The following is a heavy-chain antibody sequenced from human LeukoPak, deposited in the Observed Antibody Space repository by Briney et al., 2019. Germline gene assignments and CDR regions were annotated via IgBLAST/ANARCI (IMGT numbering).Heavy chain of an antibody. CDR2: MNPNSGNT. J-gene: IGHJ6*02. D-gene: IGHD3-22*01. V-gene: IGHV1-8*01. CDR3: AGRAADSSGYYYYYYGMDV. Sequence: ASVKVSCKASGYTFTSYDINWVRQATGQGLEWMGWMNPNSGNTGYAQKFQGRVTMTRNTSISTAYMELSSLRSEDTAVYYCAGRAADSSGYYYYYYGMDVWGQGTTVTVS. CDR1: GYTFTSYD.